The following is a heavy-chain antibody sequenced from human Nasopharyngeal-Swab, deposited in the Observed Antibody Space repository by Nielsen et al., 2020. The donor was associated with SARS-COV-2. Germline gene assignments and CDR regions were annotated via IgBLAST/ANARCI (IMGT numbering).Heavy chain of an antibody. J-gene: IGHJ5*02. Sequence: GGSLRLSCAASGFTFSTYGMHWVRQAPGKGLEWVAVISYDGGSKYYADSVKGRFTISRDNSKNTLYLQMNSLRAEDTAVYYCAVSSWQDFDPWGQGTLVTVSS. D-gene: IGHD6-13*01. V-gene: IGHV3-30*03. CDR2: ISYDGGSK. CDR3: AVSSWQDFDP. CDR1: GFTFSTYG.